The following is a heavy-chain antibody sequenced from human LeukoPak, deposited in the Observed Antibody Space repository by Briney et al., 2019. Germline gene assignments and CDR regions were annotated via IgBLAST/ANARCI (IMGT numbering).Heavy chain of an antibody. Sequence: SETLSLTRTVSCGSISSYYWSWIRQPAGKGLEWIGRIYTSGSTNYNPSLKSRVTMSVDTSKNQFSLKLSSVAAADTAVYYCARGAMTTVKTYYLDYWGQGTRVSVSS. CDR1: CGSISSYY. V-gene: IGHV4-4*07. D-gene: IGHD4-11*01. CDR3: ARGAMTTVKTYYLDY. CDR2: IYTSGST. J-gene: IGHJ4*02.